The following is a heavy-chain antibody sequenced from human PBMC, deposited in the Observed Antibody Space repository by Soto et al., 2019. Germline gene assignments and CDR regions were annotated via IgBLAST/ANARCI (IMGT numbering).Heavy chain of an antibody. J-gene: IGHJ4*02. D-gene: IGHD3-10*01. V-gene: IGHV1-69*02. CDR2: IIPILGIA. CDR3: ASDYGSGSYSGY. CDR1: GGTFSSYT. Sequence: ASVKVSCKASGGTFSSYTISWVRQAPGQGLEWMGRIIPILGIANYAQKFQGRVTITADKSTSTAYMELSSLRSEDTAVYYCASDYGSGSYSGYWGQGTLVTVSS.